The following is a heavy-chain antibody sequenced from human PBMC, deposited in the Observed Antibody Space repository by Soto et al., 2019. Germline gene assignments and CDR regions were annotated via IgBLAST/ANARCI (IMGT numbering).Heavy chain of an antibody. V-gene: IGHV4-30-2*01. CDR2: IYHSGST. Sequence: QLQLQESGSGLVKPSQTLSLTCAVSGGSISSGGYSWSWIRQPPGKGLEWIGYIYHSGSTYYNPSLXSXVXIXXARSKNQFPLKLSSVTAADTAVYYCARGQVVAAQHWGQGTLVTVSS. J-gene: IGHJ4*02. CDR3: ARGQVVAAQH. D-gene: IGHD2-15*01. CDR1: GGSISSGGYS.